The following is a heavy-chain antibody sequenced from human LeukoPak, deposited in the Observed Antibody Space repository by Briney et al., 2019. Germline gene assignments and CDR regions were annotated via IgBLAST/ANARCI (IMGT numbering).Heavy chain of an antibody. V-gene: IGHV3-30*04. CDR3: ARGSRPVRYFDWLTLDY. J-gene: IGHJ4*02. Sequence: GRSLRLSCAASGFTFSSYAMHWVRQAPGKGLEWVAVISYDGSNKYYADSVKGRFTISRDNSKNTLYLQMNSLRAEDTAVYYCARGSRPVRYFDWLTLDYWGQGTLVTVSS. D-gene: IGHD3-9*01. CDR1: GFTFSSYA. CDR2: ISYDGSNK.